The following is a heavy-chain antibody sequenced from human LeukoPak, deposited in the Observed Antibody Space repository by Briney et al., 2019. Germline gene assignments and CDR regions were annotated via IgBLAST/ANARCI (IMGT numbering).Heavy chain of an antibody. D-gene: IGHD3-3*01. CDR3: AKSPNSNYDFWGGYQPTNWFDP. CDR1: GFTLSTYT. V-gene: IGHV3-23*01. Sequence: PGGSLRLSCAASGFTLSTYTVNWVRQAPGKGLEWVSAILGRGTPYYADSVKGRFTISRGNSKNTLYLQMNSLRAEDTAVYYCAKSPNSNYDFWGGYQPTNWFDPWGQGTLVTVSS. CDR2: ILGRGTP. J-gene: IGHJ5*02.